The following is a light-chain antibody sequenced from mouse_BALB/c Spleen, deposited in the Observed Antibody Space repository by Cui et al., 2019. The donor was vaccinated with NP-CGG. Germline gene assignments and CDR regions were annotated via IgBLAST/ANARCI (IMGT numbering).Light chain of an antibody. V-gene: IGLV1*01. CDR2: GTN. Sequence: QAVVTQESALTTSPGETVTLTCRSSTGAVTTFNYANWVQEKPDHLFTGLIGGTNNRVPGIPARFSGSLIGGKAALTITGAQTEDEAIYFCALWYSNHWVFGGGTKLTVL. CDR1: TGAVTTFNY. CDR3: ALWYSNHWV. J-gene: IGLJ1*01.